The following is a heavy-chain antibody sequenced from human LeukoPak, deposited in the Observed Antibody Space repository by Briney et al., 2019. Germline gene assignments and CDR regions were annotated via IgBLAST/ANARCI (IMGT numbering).Heavy chain of an antibody. V-gene: IGHV4-4*08. CDR1: GGSISSYY. CDR3: ARSEDANDSSGYYFDY. CDR2: IYTSGST. J-gene: IGHJ4*02. Sequence: SETLSLTCTVSGGSISSYYWSWIRQPPGKGLEWIGRIYTSGSTNYNPSLKSRVTISVDTSKNQFSLKLSSVTAADTAVYYCARSEDANDSSGYYFDYWGQGTLVTVSS. D-gene: IGHD3-22*01.